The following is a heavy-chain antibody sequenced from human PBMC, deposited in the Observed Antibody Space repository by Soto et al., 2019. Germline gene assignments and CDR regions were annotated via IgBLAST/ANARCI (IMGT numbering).Heavy chain of an antibody. V-gene: IGHV5-10-1*01. J-gene: IGHJ6*02. CDR1: GYSFTSYW. Sequence: GESLKISCKCSGYSFTSYWIGWVRQMPGKGLEWMGRIDPSDSYTNYSPSFQGHVTISADKSISTAYLQWSSLKASDTAMYYCARNSDPTNYYGMDVWGQGTTVTVSS. CDR3: ARNSDPTNYYGMDV. D-gene: IGHD1-26*01. CDR2: IDPSDSYT.